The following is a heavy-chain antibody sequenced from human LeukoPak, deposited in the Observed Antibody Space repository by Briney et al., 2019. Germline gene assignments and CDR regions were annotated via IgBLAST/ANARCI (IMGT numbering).Heavy chain of an antibody. V-gene: IGHV1-69*04. D-gene: IGHD4/OR15-4a*01. J-gene: IGHJ3*02. CDR3: AREGSGTVLTVPWAFDI. CDR2: IIPVLGIP. Sequence: PVNVSCKASGGTLSGYGITWVRQAPGQGLEWMGRIIPVLGIPNYAQKFQGRVTITADKSTSTAYMELSSLRSEDTAVYYCAREGSGTVLTVPWAFDIWGQGTMVTVSS. CDR1: GGTLSGYG.